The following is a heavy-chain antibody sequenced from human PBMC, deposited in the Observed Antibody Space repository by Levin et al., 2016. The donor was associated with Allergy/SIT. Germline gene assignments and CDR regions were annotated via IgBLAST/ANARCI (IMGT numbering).Heavy chain of an antibody. V-gene: IGHV4-34*01. Sequence: WIRQPPGKGLEWIGEINHSGSTNYNPSLKSRVTISVDTSKNQFSLKLSSVTAADTAVYYCARAGSGRFRGVIIIGNGLPFDYWGQGTLVTVSS. D-gene: IGHD3-10*01. CDR3: ARAGSGRFRGVIIIGNGLPFDY. CDR2: INHSGST. J-gene: IGHJ4*02.